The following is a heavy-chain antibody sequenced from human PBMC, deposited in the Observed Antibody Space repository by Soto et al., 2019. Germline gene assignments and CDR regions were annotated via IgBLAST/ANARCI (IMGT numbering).Heavy chain of an antibody. CDR1: GGSISSGDYY. Sequence: SETLSLTCTVSGGSISSGDYYWSWIRQPPGKGLEWIGYIYYSGSTYYNPSLKSRVTISVDTSKNQFSLKLSSVTAADTAVYYCARLPGVGATSPVNFDYWGQGTLVTVSS. J-gene: IGHJ4*02. CDR2: IYYSGST. D-gene: IGHD1-26*01. CDR3: ARLPGVGATSPVNFDY. V-gene: IGHV4-30-4*01.